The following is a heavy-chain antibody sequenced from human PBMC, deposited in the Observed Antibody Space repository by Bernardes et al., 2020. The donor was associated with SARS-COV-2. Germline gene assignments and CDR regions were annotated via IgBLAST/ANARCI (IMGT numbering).Heavy chain of an antibody. CDR3: ASISSDSRGWYHFDS. CDR1: GFTVSRNY. Sequence: GGSLSLSCAASGFTVSRNYMGWVRQAPGKGLEWLSLIHNFGTTDYADSVKGRFTISRATAENTLYLQMISLRPEDTAVYFCASISSDSRGWYHFDSWGQGTLVTVSS. V-gene: IGHV3-66*02. J-gene: IGHJ4*02. CDR2: IHNFGTT. D-gene: IGHD6-19*01.